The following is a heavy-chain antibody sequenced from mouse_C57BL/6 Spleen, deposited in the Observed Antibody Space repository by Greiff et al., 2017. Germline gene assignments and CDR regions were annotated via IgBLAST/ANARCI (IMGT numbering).Heavy chain of an antibody. Sequence: VQLQQPGAELVKPGASVKLSCKASGYTFTSYWMHWVKQRPGQGLEWIGMIHPNSGSTNYNEKFKSKATLTVDKSSSTAYMQLSSLTSEDSAVYYCARLDDYDVGAYWGQGTLVTVSA. J-gene: IGHJ3*01. CDR3: ARLDDYDVGAY. CDR2: IHPNSGST. CDR1: GYTFTSYW. V-gene: IGHV1-64*01. D-gene: IGHD2-4*01.